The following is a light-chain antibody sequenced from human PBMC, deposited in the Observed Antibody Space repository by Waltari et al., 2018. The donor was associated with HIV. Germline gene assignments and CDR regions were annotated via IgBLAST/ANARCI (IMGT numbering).Light chain of an antibody. Sequence: DTQMTQSPSSVSASVGDRVTITCRASQYIAEWLAWYQQKPGKAPKLLIFAASSLESGVPSRFSGSGSGTDFTLAISSLQPEDVATYYCQQAYSFPRTFGLGTKVEIK. J-gene: IGKJ1*01. V-gene: IGKV1-12*01. CDR2: AAS. CDR1: QYIAEW. CDR3: QQAYSFPRT.